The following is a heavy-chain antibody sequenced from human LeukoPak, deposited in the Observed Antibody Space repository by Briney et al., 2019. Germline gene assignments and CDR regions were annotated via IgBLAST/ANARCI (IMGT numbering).Heavy chain of an antibody. J-gene: IGHJ3*02. Sequence: GGSLRLSCAASGFTFSSYSMNWVRQTPGKGLEWVSSIGSSSSHIYYAGSVKGRFTISRDNAKNSLYLQMNSLRAEDTAVYYCARLGSGGTREDTFDIWGQGTMVTVSS. CDR1: GFTFSSYS. V-gene: IGHV3-21*01. CDR3: ARLGSGGTREDTFDI. D-gene: IGHD1-26*01. CDR2: IGSSSSHI.